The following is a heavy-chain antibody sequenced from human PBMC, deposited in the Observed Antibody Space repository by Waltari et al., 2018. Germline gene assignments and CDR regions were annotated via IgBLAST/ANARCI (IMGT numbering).Heavy chain of an antibody. J-gene: IGHJ4*02. CDR3: ASLGIAVAGTGDY. V-gene: IGHV4-39*01. D-gene: IGHD6-19*01. Sequence: QLQLQESGPGLVKPSETLSLTCPVSGGSISSRSYYWGLIRQPPGKGLEWIGSIYYSGSTYYNPSLKSRVTISVDTSKNQFSLKLSSVTAADTAVYYCASLGIAVAGTGDYWGQGTLVTVSS. CDR2: IYYSGST. CDR1: GGSISSRSYY.